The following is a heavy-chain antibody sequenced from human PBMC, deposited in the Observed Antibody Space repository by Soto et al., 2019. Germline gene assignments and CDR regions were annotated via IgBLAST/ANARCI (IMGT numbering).Heavy chain of an antibody. CDR3: VHSFYDLSGPFLFDY. CDR1: GSSLSTTGVG. Sequence: SGPTLVNPTQTLTLTCTFSGSSLSTTGVGVGWIRQPPGKALEWLALIYWDDDKRQSPSLKSRLTITGDTSKNQVVLTLTNMDPVDTATYYCVHSFYDLSGPFLFDYWGQGTLVTVSS. CDR2: IYWDDDK. J-gene: IGHJ4*02. V-gene: IGHV2-5*02. D-gene: IGHD3-22*01.